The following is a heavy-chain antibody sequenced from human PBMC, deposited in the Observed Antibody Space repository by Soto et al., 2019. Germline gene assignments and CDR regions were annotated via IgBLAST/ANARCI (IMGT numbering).Heavy chain of an antibody. Sequence: PGGSLRLSCAASGFSFSSYTMHWVRQAPGKGLEWVSYISSSGSTIYYADSVKGRFTISRDNAKNSLYLQMNSLRAEDTAVYYCARSVVVVVGSHYYFDYWGQGTLVTVSS. V-gene: IGHV3-48*04. J-gene: IGHJ4*02. CDR1: GFSFSSYT. CDR2: ISSSGSTI. D-gene: IGHD2-15*01. CDR3: ARSVVVVVGSHYYFDY.